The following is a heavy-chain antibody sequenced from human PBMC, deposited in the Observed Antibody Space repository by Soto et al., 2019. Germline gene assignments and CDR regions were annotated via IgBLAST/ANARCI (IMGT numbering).Heavy chain of an antibody. J-gene: IGHJ6*03. V-gene: IGHV3-11*01. CDR1: GFTISDYY. Sequence: GGSLRLSCAASGFTISDYYMSWIRQAPGKGLEWVSYISSSGSTIYYADSVKGRFTISRDNAKNSLYLQMNSLRAEDTAVYYCARDGAFMGYYYYMDVWGKGTTVTVSS. CDR3: ARDGAFMGYYYYMDV. CDR2: ISSSGSTI. D-gene: IGHD3-10*01.